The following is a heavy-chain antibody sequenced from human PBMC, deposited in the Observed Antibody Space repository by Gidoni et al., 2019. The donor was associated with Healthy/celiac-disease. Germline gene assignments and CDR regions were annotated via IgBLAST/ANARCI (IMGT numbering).Heavy chain of an antibody. CDR1: GFTFSSYA. CDR2: ISGSGGST. Sequence: EVQLLESGGGLVQTGGSLRLSCAASGFTFSSYAIRWVRQAPGKGLEWVSAISGSGGSTYYADSVKGRFTISRDNSKNTLYLQMNSLRAEDTAVYYCAKHATVTTGYNYWGQGTLVTVSS. J-gene: IGHJ4*02. D-gene: IGHD4-17*01. V-gene: IGHV3-23*01. CDR3: AKHATVTTGYNY.